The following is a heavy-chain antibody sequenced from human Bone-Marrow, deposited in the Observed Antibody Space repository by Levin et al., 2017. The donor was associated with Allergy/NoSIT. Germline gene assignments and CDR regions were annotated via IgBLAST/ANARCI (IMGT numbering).Heavy chain of an antibody. D-gene: IGHD6-13*01. CDR2: MFAGGAT. V-gene: IGHV4-61*02. J-gene: IGHJ5*01. CDR3: ARDETFNSWHVGWFDS. CDR1: GDSIHNTHHY. Sequence: SQTLSLTCTVSGDSIHNTHHYWSWIRQPAGKGLEWIGRMFAGGATTYNRSLRSRVTVSIDTSKNQFSLKLTSVTAVDTAVYYCARDETFNSWHVGWFDSWGQGTLVTVSS.